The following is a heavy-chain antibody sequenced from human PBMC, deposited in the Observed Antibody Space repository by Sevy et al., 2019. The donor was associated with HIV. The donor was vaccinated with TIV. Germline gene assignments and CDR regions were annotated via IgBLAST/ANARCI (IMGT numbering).Heavy chain of an antibody. J-gene: IGHJ6*03. CDR2: ISSSSSYI. V-gene: IGHV3-21*01. Sequence: GGSLRLSCAASGFTFSSYSMNWVRQAPGKGLEWVSSISSSSSYIYYADSVKGRFTISRDNAKNSLYLQMNSLRAEDTAVYYCARLSWDSGSYYQGYYYYMDVWGKGTTVTVSS. CDR1: GFTFSSYS. CDR3: ARLSWDSGSYYQGYYYYMDV. D-gene: IGHD1-26*01.